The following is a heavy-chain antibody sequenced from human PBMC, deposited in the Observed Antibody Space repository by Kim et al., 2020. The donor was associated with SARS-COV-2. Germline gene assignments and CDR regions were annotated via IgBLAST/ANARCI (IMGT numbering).Heavy chain of an antibody. CDR1: GYTFTNYY. CDR2: IKPSSDWT. V-gene: IGHV1-46*01. CDR3: ASEPTRSGGFDY. D-gene: IGHD6-19*01. Sequence: ASVKVSCKASGYTFTNYYIHWVRQAPGQGLEWMGTIKPSSDWTSYAQKFQGRVTMTRDTSTSTVYTDLSSLTSEDTAVYYCASEPTRSGGFDYWGQGTLV. J-gene: IGHJ4*02.